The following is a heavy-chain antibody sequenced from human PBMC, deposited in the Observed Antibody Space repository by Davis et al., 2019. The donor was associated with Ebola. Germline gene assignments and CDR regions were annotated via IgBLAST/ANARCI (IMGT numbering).Heavy chain of an antibody. D-gene: IGHD3-10*01. CDR3: AEAGGGSGSYYSGGYYYGMDV. V-gene: IGHV1-69*13. Sequence: SAKVSCKASAGTSSSYAIIWVRQAPGQGLERMGGIIPIFGTANYAQKFQGRVTITADESTSTAYMELSSLRSEDTAVYYCAEAGGGSGSYYSGGYYYGMDVWGQGTTVTVSS. CDR2: IIPIFGTA. CDR1: AGTSSSYA. J-gene: IGHJ6*02.